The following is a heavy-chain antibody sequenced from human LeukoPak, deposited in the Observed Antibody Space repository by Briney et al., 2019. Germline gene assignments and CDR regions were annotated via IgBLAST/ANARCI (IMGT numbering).Heavy chain of an antibody. CDR1: GFTDSSNY. CDR3: AGTIFGVVITENFDY. Sequence: GGSLRLSCAASGFTDSSNYMSWVRQAPGKGLEWVSVIYSDGSAFYADSVKGRFTLSRDNSKNTLFLQMNSLRAEDTAVYYCAGTIFGVVITENFDYWGQGTLVTVSS. V-gene: IGHV3-53*01. J-gene: IGHJ4*02. CDR2: IYSDGSA. D-gene: IGHD3-3*01.